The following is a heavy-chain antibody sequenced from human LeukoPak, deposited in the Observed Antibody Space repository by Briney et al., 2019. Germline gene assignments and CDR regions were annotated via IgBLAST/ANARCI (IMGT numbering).Heavy chain of an antibody. CDR1: GGSISNYY. CDR2: IYTTGST. V-gene: IGHV4-4*07. D-gene: IGHD4-17*01. J-gene: IGHJ3*02. CDR3: ARLEHGYGDPGDAFDI. Sequence: SDTLSLTCTVSGGSISNYYWPWMRQPAGKGLEWIGRIYTTGSTNYNPSLESRLTMSVDTSKNQFSLKLSSVTAADTAVYYCARLEHGYGDPGDAFDIWGQGTLVSVSS.